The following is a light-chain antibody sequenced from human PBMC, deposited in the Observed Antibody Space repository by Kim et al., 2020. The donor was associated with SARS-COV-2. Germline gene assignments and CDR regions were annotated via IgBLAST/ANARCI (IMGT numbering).Light chain of an antibody. Sequence: QSALTQPASVSGSPGQSTTISCTGTSSDVGGYNYVSWYQQHPGKAPKLMIYDVSNRPSGVSNRFSGSKSGNTASLTISGLQAEDEADYYCSSYTSSSTLPFGTGTQVTVL. CDR2: DVS. CDR1: SSDVGGYNY. V-gene: IGLV2-14*03. CDR3: SSYTSSSTLP. J-gene: IGLJ1*01.